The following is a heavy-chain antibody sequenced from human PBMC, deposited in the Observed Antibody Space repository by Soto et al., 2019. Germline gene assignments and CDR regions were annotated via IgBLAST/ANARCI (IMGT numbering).Heavy chain of an antibody. V-gene: IGHV3-23*01. CDR3: AKDSVHHNSVWDPFDI. Sequence: PGGSLRLSCAASEFPFSIFAMSWVRQAPGKGLEWVSGVGGSNDDTHYADSVKGRFTISRDNSKNTLFLQMNSLRAEDTAVYYCAKDSVHHNSVWDPFDIWGQGTMVTVSS. CDR2: VGGSNDDT. D-gene: IGHD1-20*01. CDR1: EFPFSIFA. J-gene: IGHJ3*02.